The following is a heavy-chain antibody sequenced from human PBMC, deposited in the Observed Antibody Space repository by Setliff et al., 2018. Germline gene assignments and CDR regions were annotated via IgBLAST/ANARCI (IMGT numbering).Heavy chain of an antibody. D-gene: IGHD4-17*01. Sequence: KPSETLSLTCTVSGGSISSGGYYWSWIRQHPGKGLEWIGYIYYSGSTYYNPYLKSRVTISVDTSKNQFSLKLSSVTAADTAVYYCSRDPLTTNRRRALDIWGQGTMVTVSS. V-gene: IGHV4-31*03. CDR1: GGSISSGGYY. CDR3: SRDPLTTNRRRALDI. J-gene: IGHJ3*02. CDR2: IYYSGST.